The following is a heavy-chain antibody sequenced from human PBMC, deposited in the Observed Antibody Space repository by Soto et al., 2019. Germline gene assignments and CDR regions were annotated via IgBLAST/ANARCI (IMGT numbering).Heavy chain of an antibody. V-gene: IGHV6-1*01. CDR2: TYYRSKWYN. CDR3: ARGRVYYYDSSGYYPRFDP. Sequence: PSQTLSLTCAISGDSVSSNSAAWNWIRQSPSRGLEWLGRTYYRSKWYNDYAVSVKSRITINPDTSKNQFSLQLNSVTPEDTAVYYCARGRVYYYDSSGYYPRFDPWGQGTLVTVSS. CDR1: GDSVSSNSAA. D-gene: IGHD3-22*01. J-gene: IGHJ5*02.